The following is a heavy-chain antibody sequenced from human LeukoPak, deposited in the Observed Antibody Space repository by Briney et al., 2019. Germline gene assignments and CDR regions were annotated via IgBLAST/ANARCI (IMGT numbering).Heavy chain of an antibody. J-gene: IGHJ4*02. CDR2: ISGTGGST. CDR3: SRYYYDSGGTVNDN. Sequence: GGSLRLSCATSGFTFSSYATSWVRQAPGKGLEWVSGISGTGGSTYYADSVKGRFTISRDNSKNTLNLQMNSLRAEDTAVYYCSRYYYDSGGTVNDNWGQGTLVTVSS. CDR1: GFTFSSYA. D-gene: IGHD3-22*01. V-gene: IGHV3-23*01.